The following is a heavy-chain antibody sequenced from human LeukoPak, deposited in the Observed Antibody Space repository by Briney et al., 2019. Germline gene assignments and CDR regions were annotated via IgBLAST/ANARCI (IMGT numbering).Heavy chain of an antibody. CDR2: MNPNSGHT. CDR1: GYTFTSHD. Sequence: ASVKVSCKASGYTFTSHDVNWLRQATGQGLEWLGWMNPNSGHTGFAQKFQGRVTMTRDTSISTAYMELSSLRSEDTAVYYCAKDEGEMATIKAFDIWGQGTMVTVSS. V-gene: IGHV1-8*01. J-gene: IGHJ3*02. D-gene: IGHD5-24*01. CDR3: AKDEGEMATIKAFDI.